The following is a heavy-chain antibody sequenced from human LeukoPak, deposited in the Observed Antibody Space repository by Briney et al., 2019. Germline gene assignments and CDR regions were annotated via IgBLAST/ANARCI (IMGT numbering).Heavy chain of an antibody. Sequence: GGSLGLSCAASGFTVSSNYMSWVRQAPGKGLEWVSVIYSGGSTYYADSVKGRFTLSRDNSINTVDLQMNSLRAEDTAVYYCVKEYHSRGFGAYFDYWGQGTLVTVSS. CDR2: IYSGGST. CDR1: GFTVSSNY. V-gene: IGHV3-53*05. D-gene: IGHD3-3*01. J-gene: IGHJ4*02. CDR3: VKEYHSRGFGAYFDY.